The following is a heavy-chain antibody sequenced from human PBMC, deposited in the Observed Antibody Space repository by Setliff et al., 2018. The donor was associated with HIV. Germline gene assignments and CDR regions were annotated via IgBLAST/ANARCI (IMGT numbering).Heavy chain of an antibody. CDR3: ARVRLYSSALDY. V-gene: IGHV3-11*04. CDR2: ISSSGTTI. J-gene: IGHJ4*02. Sequence: PGGSLRLSCTASGFTFSDYYMSWIRQSPGKGLEWISYISSSGTTIYYADSVKGRFTLSRDTSKNTLSLQMNSLRPEDTAVFYCARVRLYSSALDYWGQGTLVTV. D-gene: IGHD3-22*01. CDR1: GFTFSDYY.